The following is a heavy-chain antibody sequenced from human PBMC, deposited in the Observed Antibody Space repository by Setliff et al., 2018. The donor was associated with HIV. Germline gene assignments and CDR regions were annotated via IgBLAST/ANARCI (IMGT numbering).Heavy chain of an antibody. V-gene: IGHV1-69*13. CDR2: FIPVIGTT. D-gene: IGHD3-22*01. CDR3: AARPGVDSNGYYDYYYMDV. J-gene: IGHJ6*03. CDR1: GGAFSDSG. Sequence: SVKVSCKASGGAFSDSGINWVRQAPGQGLDWMGGFIPVIGTTNYAQKFQGRVTITADEPTRTAYMELTSLRAEDTAVYYCAARPGVDSNGYYDYYYMDVWGKGTTVTVSS.